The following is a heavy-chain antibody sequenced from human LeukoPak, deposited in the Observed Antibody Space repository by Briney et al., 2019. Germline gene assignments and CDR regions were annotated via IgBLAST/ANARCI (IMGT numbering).Heavy chain of an antibody. CDR3: AREYGSSHGFDP. D-gene: IGHD6-13*01. J-gene: IGHJ5*02. CDR1: GGSISSGSYY. CDR2: IYTSGST. V-gene: IGHV4-61*02. Sequence: SETLSLTCTVSGGSISSGSYYWSWIRQPAGKGLEWIGRIYTSGSTNYNPSLKSRVTISVDTSKNQFSLKLNSVTAADTAMYYCAREYGSSHGFDPWGQGTLVTVSS.